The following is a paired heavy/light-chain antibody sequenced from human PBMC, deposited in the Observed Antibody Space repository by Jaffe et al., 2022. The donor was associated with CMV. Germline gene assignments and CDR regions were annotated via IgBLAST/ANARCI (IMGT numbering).Heavy chain of an antibody. D-gene: IGHD2-21*02. CDR1: GGSISSYY. V-gene: IGHV4-4*07. CDR2: IYTSGST. J-gene: IGHJ2*01. Sequence: QVQLQESGPGLVKPSETLSLTCTVSGGSISSYYWSWIRQPAGKGLEWIGRIYTSGSTNYNPSLKSRVTMSVDTSKNQFSLKLSSVTAADTAVYYCARGFLVVTSWYFDLWGRGTLVTVSS. CDR3: ARGFLVVTSWYFDL.
Light chain of an antibody. J-gene: IGKJ2*01. CDR1: QSISSY. Sequence: DIQMTQSPSSLSASVGDRVTITCRASQSISSYLNWYQQKPGKAPKLLIYAASSLQSGVPSRFSGSGSGTDFTLTISSLQPEDFATYYCQQSYSTSYTFGQGTKLEIK. V-gene: IGKV1-39*01. CDR2: AAS. CDR3: QQSYSTSYT.